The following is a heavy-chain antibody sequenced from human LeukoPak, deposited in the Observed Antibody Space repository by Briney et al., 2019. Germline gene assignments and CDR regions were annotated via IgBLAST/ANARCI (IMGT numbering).Heavy chain of an antibody. D-gene: IGHD3-22*01. CDR1: GYSFTSYW. CDR2: IYPGDSDT. CDR3: ARHRNSHYYDSSGYYSIEASDI. Sequence: GESLKISCKGSGYSFTSYWIGWVRQMPGKGLEWMGIIYPGDSDTRYSPSFQGQVTISADKSITTAYLQWSSLKASDTAMYYCARHRNSHYYDSSGYYSIEASDIWGQGTMVTVSS. V-gene: IGHV5-51*01. J-gene: IGHJ3*02.